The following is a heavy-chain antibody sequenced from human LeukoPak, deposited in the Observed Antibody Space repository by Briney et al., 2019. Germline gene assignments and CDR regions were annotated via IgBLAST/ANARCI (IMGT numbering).Heavy chain of an antibody. D-gene: IGHD3-9*01. Sequence: ASVKVSRKASGYTFTSYGISWVRQAPGQGLEWMGWISAYNGNTNYAQKLQGRVTMTTDTSTSTAYMELRSLRSDDTAVYYCARVDYDILTGYYISYFDYWGQGTLVTVSS. CDR1: GYTFTSYG. J-gene: IGHJ4*02. V-gene: IGHV1-18*04. CDR3: ARVDYDILTGYYISYFDY. CDR2: ISAYNGNT.